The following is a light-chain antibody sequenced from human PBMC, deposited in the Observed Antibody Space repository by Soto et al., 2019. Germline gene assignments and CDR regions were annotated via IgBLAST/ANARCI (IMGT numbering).Light chain of an antibody. CDR2: GAS. J-gene: IGKJ3*01. CDR1: QSVSSSY. V-gene: IGKV3-20*01. Sequence: EIVLTQSPGTLSFSPGERATLTCRASQSVSSSYLAWFQQKPGQAPRLLIYGASSRATGIPDRFSGSGSGTDFTLTISRLEPEDFAVYYCQQYGNAPFTFGPGTKVGIK. CDR3: QQYGNAPFT.